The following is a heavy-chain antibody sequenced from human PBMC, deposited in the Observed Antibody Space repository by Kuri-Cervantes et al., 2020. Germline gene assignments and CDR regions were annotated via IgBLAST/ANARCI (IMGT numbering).Heavy chain of an antibody. CDR1: GFTVSSNY. CDR2: IYSGGST. Sequence: GGSLRLSCAASGFTVSSNYMSWVRQAPGKGLEWVSVIYSGGSTYYADSVKGRFTISRDNSKNTLYLQMNSLRAEDTAVYYCARIVVVPAANHYYFDYWGQGTLVTVSS. D-gene: IGHD2-2*01. V-gene: IGHV3-53*01. J-gene: IGHJ4*02. CDR3: ARIVVVPAANHYYFDY.